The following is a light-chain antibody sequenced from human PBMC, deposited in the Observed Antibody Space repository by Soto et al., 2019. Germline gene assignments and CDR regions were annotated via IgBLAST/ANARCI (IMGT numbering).Light chain of an antibody. J-gene: IGKJ1*01. CDR2: WAS. CDR3: QQYDTTPLT. Sequence: DIVMTHSPDSLAVSLGEMATINCKSIQIIFYSSNNKTHLTWYQQKAGQPPKLLIYWASTRGSGVPDRFSGSGSGTDCTLTISSLPAEEVAFYYCQQYDTTPLTFGQGTKVDIK. CDR1: QIIFYSSNNKTH. V-gene: IGKV4-1*01.